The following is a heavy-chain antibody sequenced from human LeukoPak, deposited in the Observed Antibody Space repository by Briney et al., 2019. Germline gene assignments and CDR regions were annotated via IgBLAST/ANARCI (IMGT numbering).Heavy chain of an antibody. CDR2: ISSSSSYI. Sequence: AGGSLRLACAASGFTFSSYSMNWVRQAPGKGLEWVSSISSSSSYIYYADSVKGRFTISNDNAKNSLYLQMNSLRAEDTAVYYCARDTNIAAIRRIDYWGQGTLVTVSS. J-gene: IGHJ4*02. CDR3: ARDTNIAAIRRIDY. D-gene: IGHD6-13*01. V-gene: IGHV3-21*01. CDR1: GFTFSSYS.